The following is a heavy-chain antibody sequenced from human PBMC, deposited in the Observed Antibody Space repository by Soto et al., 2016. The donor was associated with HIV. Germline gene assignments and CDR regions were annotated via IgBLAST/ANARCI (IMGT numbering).Heavy chain of an antibody. Sequence: QVQLVQAGGEVKKPGASVKVSCKASGYTFTGYYMHWVRQAPGQGLEWMGWINPNSGGTNYAQKFQGRVTMTRDTSISTAYMELSSLRSDDTAVYYCAIRGYYFSGSQEAFDIWGQGTMVTVSS. CDR2: INPNSGGT. D-gene: IGHD3-10*01. V-gene: IGHV1-2*02. J-gene: IGHJ3*02. CDR3: AIRGYYFSGSQEAFDI. CDR1: GYTFTGYY.